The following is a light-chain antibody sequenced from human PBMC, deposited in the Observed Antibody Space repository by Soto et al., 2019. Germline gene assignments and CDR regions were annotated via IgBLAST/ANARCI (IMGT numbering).Light chain of an antibody. CDR2: EVS. V-gene: IGLV2-8*01. CDR3: SSYAGSNNLV. CDR1: SSYVGGYNY. J-gene: IGLJ1*01. Sequence: QSVLTQPPSASGAPGQSVTISCTGTSSYVGGYNYVSWYQQHPGKAPKLMIYEVSKRPSGVPDRFSGSKSGNTASLTVSWLQAEDEADYYCSSYAGSNNLVFGTGTKVTV.